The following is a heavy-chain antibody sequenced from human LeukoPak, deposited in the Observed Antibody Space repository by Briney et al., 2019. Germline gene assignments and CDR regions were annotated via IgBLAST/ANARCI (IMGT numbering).Heavy chain of an antibody. CDR2: ITTNGAST. D-gene: IGHD6-13*01. CDR3: ARDPEAAGYFDY. Sequence: GGSLRLSCAASGFIFSDYYMTWIRQAPGRGLEWISYITTNGASTYYATSVKGRFTISRDNAKNSLYLQMNSLRTEDTAVYYCARDPEAAGYFDYWGQGTLVTVSS. J-gene: IGHJ4*02. V-gene: IGHV3-11*04. CDR1: GFIFSDYY.